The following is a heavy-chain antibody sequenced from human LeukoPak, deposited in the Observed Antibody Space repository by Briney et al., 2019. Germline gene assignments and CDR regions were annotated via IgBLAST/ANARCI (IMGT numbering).Heavy chain of an antibody. Sequence: GGSLRLSCAASGFTFSSYWMHWVGQAPGKGLVWVSCIKSDGSSTTYADSVKGRFTISRDNAKNTLHLQMNSLRAEDTAVYYCARDSSSWYYDYWGQGTLVAVSS. CDR3: ARDSSSWYYDY. CDR1: GFTFSSYW. J-gene: IGHJ4*02. V-gene: IGHV3-74*03. D-gene: IGHD6-13*01. CDR2: IKSDGSST.